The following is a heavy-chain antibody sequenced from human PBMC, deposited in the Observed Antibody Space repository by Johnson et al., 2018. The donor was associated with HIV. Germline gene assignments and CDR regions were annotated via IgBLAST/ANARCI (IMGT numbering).Heavy chain of an antibody. Sequence: QVQLVESGGGLVQPGGSLRLSCAASGFTFSSYGMHWVRQAPGKGLEWVAFIRYDGSNKYYADSVKGRFTISRDTSKSTVYLQLSSLRVEDTAVYYCAKDPNSSSWLRDAFDVWGHGTMVTVSS. CDR1: GFTFSSYG. CDR3: AKDPNSSSWLRDAFDV. CDR2: IRYDGSNK. D-gene: IGHD6-13*01. J-gene: IGHJ3*01. V-gene: IGHV3-30*02.